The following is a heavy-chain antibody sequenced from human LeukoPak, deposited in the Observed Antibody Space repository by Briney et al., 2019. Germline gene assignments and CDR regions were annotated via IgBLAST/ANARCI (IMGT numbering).Heavy chain of an antibody. V-gene: IGHV3-23*01. J-gene: IGHJ6*02. Sequence: GGSLRLSCAASGFTFGSYAMNWVRQAPGKGLDWASVISASGGTTYYANSVKGRFTISRDNSKNTLYLQMNSLRAEDTAVYYCAKSGVAAAARRAFGYYFYGMDVWGQGTTVTVSS. CDR1: GFTFGSYA. CDR2: ISASGGTT. D-gene: IGHD6-13*01. CDR3: AKSGVAAAARRAFGYYFYGMDV.